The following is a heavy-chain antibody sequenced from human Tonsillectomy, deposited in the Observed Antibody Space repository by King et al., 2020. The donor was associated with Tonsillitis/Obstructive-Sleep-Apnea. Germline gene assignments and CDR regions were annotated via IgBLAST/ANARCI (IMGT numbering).Heavy chain of an antibody. CDR3: ARGGYCSGGSCYRTNDY. D-gene: IGHD2-15*01. V-gene: IGHV3-21*01. Sequence: VQLVESGGGLVKPGGSLRLTCAASGFTFSSYNMNWVRQAPGKGLEWVSSISSSSSYIYYADSVKGRFTISRDNAKNSLYLQMNSLRAEDTAVYYCARGGYCSGGSCYRTNDYWGQGTLVTFSS. CDR1: GFTFSSYN. J-gene: IGHJ4*02. CDR2: ISSSSSYI.